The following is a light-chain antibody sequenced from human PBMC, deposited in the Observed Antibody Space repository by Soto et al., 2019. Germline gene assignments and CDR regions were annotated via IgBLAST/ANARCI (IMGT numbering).Light chain of an antibody. CDR3: QQDNSYSWT. J-gene: IGKJ1*01. CDR2: DAS. Sequence: DIQMTQSPSTLSASVGDRVTITCRASQSISSWLAWYQQKPGKAPKLLIYDASSLESGVPSRFSGSGSGTEFTLTISSLQPDDFATYYCQQDNSYSWTFGQGNKV. CDR1: QSISSW. V-gene: IGKV1-5*01.